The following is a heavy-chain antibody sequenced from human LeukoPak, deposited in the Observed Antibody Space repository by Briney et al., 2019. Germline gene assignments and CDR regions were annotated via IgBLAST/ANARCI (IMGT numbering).Heavy chain of an antibody. Sequence: GGSLRLSCAASGFTVSSNYMSWVRQAPGKGLEWVSVIYSGGSPYYADSVKGRFTISGDNSKNTLYLQMNSLRAEDTAVYYCARAPWDVWGKGTTVTVSS. V-gene: IGHV3-66*02. CDR2: IYSGGSP. J-gene: IGHJ6*04. CDR1: GFTVSSNY. CDR3: ARAPWDV.